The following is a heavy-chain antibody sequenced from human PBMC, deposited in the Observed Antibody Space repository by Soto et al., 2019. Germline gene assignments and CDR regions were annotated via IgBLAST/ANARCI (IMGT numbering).Heavy chain of an antibody. CDR3: ARGRRYFDWLLPNLFDP. Sequence: SETLSLTCAVYGGSFSGYYWSWIRQPPGKGLEWIGEINHSGSTNYNPSLKSRVTISVDTSKNQFSLKLSSVTAADTAVYYCARGRRYFDWLLPNLFDPWGQGTLVTVSS. CDR2: INHSGST. V-gene: IGHV4-34*01. J-gene: IGHJ5*02. D-gene: IGHD3-9*01. CDR1: GGSFSGYY.